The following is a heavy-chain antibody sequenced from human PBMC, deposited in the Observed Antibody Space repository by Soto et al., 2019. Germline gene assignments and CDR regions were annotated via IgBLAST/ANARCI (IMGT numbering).Heavy chain of an antibody. CDR1: GGSLSGYY. V-gene: IGHV4-34*01. J-gene: IGHJ4*02. CDR3: VRVQEGVVATH. D-gene: IGHD5-12*01. CDR2: IKDGGLT. Sequence: QVQLQQWGAGLLKPSETLSLTCVVYGGSLSGYYWSWIRQPPGKGLEWIGEIKDGGLTNYSPSLTRRATLSVDRPKNQFSLKLHSVTAADTAVYYCVRVQEGVVATHWDQGALVTVSS.